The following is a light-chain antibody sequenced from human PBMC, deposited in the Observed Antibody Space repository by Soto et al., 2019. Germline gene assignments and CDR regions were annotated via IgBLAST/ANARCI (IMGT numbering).Light chain of an antibody. CDR3: QHYNDWPPMYT. Sequence: EIVMTQSPGTLSVSPGGRVTLSCRASQSVSSNLAWHQQRPGQAPRLLIYGVSTRATGIPARFSGSGSGTEFTLTISSLQSEDFAVYSCQHYNDWPPMYTFGQGTKLEI. CDR1: QSVSSN. J-gene: IGKJ2*01. CDR2: GVS. V-gene: IGKV3-15*01.